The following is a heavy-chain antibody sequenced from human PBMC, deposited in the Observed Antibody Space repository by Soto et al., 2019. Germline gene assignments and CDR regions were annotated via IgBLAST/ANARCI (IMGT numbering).Heavy chain of an antibody. V-gene: IGHV3-30-3*01. CDR2: ISYDGSNK. J-gene: IGHJ4*02. CDR3: AREVEGLDY. Sequence: QVQLVESGGGVAQPGRSLRLSCAASRFPFSSYAMHWVRQAPGKGLEWVAVISYDGSNKYYADSVKGQFTISRDNSRNTLYLQMNSLRAEDTAVYYCAREVEGLDYWGQGTLVTVSS. CDR1: RFPFSSYA.